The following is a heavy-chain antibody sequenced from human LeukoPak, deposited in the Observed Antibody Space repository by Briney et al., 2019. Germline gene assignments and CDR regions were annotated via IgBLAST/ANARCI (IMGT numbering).Heavy chain of an antibody. Sequence: PSETLSLTCAVSGGSISSYYWSWVRQPPGKGLEWIGYIYYSGSTNYNPALKSRVTISVDTSKNHFSLKLSSVTAADTAVYYCARDSGQQLLNYWGQGTLVTVSS. J-gene: IGHJ4*02. D-gene: IGHD6-13*01. V-gene: IGHV4-59*01. CDR2: IYYSGST. CDR3: ARDSGQQLLNY. CDR1: GGSISSYY.